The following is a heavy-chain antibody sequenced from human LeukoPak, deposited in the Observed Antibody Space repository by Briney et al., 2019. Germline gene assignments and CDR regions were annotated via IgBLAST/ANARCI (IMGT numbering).Heavy chain of an antibody. CDR1: GFTFSSYT. V-gene: IGHV3-21*01. Sequence: GGSLRLSCAVSGFTFSSYTINWVRQAPGKGLEWVSSISSSSSYIYYADSVKGRFTISRDNAKNSLYLQMNSLRAEDTAVYYCARAPGIKVYYYYMDVWGKGTTVTVSS. J-gene: IGHJ6*03. CDR3: ARAPGIKVYYYYMDV. CDR2: ISSSSSYI. D-gene: IGHD3-10*01.